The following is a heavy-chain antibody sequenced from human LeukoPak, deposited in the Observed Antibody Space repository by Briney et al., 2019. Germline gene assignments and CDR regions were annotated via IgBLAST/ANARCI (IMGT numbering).Heavy chain of an antibody. J-gene: IGHJ4*02. CDR2: ISNSGGTA. D-gene: IGHD2-2*01. CDR1: GFSFRFYA. Sequence: PGGSLRLSCSASGFSFRFYAMHWVRQAPGKGLEFVSTISNSGGTAYYADSVKGRFTISRDDSKNTLFLQMSSLRPEDTALYYCMSAPQRCTSTSCYDYWGRGTLVTVSS. V-gene: IGHV3-64D*09. CDR3: MSAPQRCTSTSCYDY.